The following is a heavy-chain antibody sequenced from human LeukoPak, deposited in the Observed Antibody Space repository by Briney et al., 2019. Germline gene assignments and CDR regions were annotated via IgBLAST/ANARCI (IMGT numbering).Heavy chain of an antibody. CDR3: ARPAYPNVVPAAMTSYYYYGMDV. V-gene: IGHV1-69*13. Sequence: SVKVSCKASGYTFTGYYMHWVRQAPGQGLEWMGGIIPIFGTANYAQKFQGRVTITADESTSTAYMELSSLRSEDTAVYYCARPAYPNVVPAAMTSYYYYGMDVWGQGTTVTVSS. CDR2: IIPIFGTA. D-gene: IGHD2-2*01. J-gene: IGHJ6*02. CDR1: GYTFTGYY.